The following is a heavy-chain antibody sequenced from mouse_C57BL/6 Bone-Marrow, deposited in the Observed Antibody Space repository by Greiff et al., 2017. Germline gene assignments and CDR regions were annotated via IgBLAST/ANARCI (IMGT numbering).Heavy chain of an antibody. CDR2: IYPRSGNT. CDR3: ARYDGTYYAMDY. Sequence: VQRVESGAELARPGASVKLSCKASGYTFTSYGISWVKQRTGQGLEWIGEIYPRSGNTYYNEKFKGKATLTADKSSSTAYMELRSLTSEDSAVYFCARYDGTYYAMDYWGQGTSVTVSS. CDR1: GYTFTSYG. J-gene: IGHJ4*01. V-gene: IGHV1-81*01. D-gene: IGHD2-3*01.